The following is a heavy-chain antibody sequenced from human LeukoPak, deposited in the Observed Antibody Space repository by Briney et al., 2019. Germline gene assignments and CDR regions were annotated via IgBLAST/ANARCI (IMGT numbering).Heavy chain of an antibody. CDR1: GITFGNNW. CDR2: INSDGGGA. V-gene: IGHV3-74*01. CDR3: ARDVPHNWFDT. J-gene: IGHJ5*02. Sequence: GGSLRLSCAASGITFGNNWMHWVRQGPGKGLVWISRINSDGGGAIYADYVKGRFTVSRDNAKNTLYLQMNSLRAEDTAVYYCARDVPHNWFDTWGQGTLVTVSS.